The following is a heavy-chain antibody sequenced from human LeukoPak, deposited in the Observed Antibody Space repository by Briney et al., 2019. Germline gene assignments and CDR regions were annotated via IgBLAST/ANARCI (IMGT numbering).Heavy chain of an antibody. J-gene: IGHJ6*02. Sequence: GGSLRLSGVGSGFTFRSHAMSWVRQAPEKGLEFVSGIYENGGTTYYADSVKGRFSISRDNSKNTLYLQMDSLRAEDTAVYYCARGYCSSTSCHYYCYGMDVWGQGTTVTVAS. V-gene: IGHV3-23*01. CDR2: IYENGGTT. CDR3: ARGYCSSTSCHYYCYGMDV. D-gene: IGHD2-2*01. CDR1: GFTFRSHA.